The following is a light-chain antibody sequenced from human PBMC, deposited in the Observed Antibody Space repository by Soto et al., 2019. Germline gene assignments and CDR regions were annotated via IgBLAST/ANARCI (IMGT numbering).Light chain of an antibody. Sequence: DIQMTQSPSSLSASVGDRVTITCRASQPVTNYLSWYQQKPGKAPKLFIYAASRLQSGVPSRFSGGGSGTDFTFTISRLQPEDIATYYCQQYENLPTFGQGTRLEIK. CDR1: QPVTNY. V-gene: IGKV1-33*01. J-gene: IGKJ5*01. CDR3: QQYENLPT. CDR2: AAS.